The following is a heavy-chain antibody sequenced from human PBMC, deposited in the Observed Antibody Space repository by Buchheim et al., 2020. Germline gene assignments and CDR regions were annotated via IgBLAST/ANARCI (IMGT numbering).Heavy chain of an antibody. CDR1: GFTFSSYG. V-gene: IGHV3-30*18. CDR3: AKDKRELPPYYYYYGMDV. Sequence: QVQLVESGGGVVQPGRSLRLSCAASGFTFSSYGMHWVRQAPGKGLEWVAVISYDGSNKHYADSVKGRFTISRDNSKNTLYLQMNSLRAEDTAVYYCAKDKRELPPYYYYYGMDVWGQGTT. CDR2: ISYDGSNK. D-gene: IGHD1-26*01. J-gene: IGHJ6*02.